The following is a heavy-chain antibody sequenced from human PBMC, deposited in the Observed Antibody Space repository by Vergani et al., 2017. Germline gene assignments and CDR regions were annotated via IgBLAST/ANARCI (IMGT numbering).Heavy chain of an antibody. V-gene: IGHV3-30-3*01. CDR1: GFTFSSYA. D-gene: IGHD1-1*01. Sequence: QVQLVESGGGVVQPGRSLRLSCAASGFTFSSYAMHWVRQAPGKGLEWVAVISYDGSNKYYADSVKGRFTISRDNSKNTLYLQMNSLRAEDTAVYYCARDGGYNWYDIYYYYYMDVWGKGTTVTVSS. CDR3: ARDGGYNWYDIYYYYYMDV. CDR2: ISYDGSNK. J-gene: IGHJ6*03.